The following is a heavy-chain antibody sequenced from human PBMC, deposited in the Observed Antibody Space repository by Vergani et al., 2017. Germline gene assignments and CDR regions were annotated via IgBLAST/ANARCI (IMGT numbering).Heavy chain of an antibody. V-gene: IGHV3-23*01. CDR1: GFTFIMHA. CDR3: ARAYGRYDWFDY. CDR2: ISSDGGST. Sequence: EVHLLESGGGLVQSGGSLRLSCAASGFTFIMHAMTWVRQAPGKGLEWVSTISSDGGSTYYADSVKGRFTISRDNSKNTLSLQMNSLTAEDTAVYYCARAYGRYDWFDYWGQRTLVTVSS. J-gene: IGHJ4*01. D-gene: IGHD1-20*01.